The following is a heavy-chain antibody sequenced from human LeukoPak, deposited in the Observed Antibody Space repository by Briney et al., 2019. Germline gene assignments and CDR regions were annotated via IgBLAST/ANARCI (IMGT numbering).Heavy chain of an antibody. D-gene: IGHD5-18*01. Sequence: ASVKVSCKASGYTFTSFDINWVRQATGQGLEWMGWMNPNSGNTGYAQKFQGRVTMTRNTSISTAYMELSSLRSEDTAVYYCARAQYSYGAPFDYWGQGTLVTVSS. CDR3: ARAQYSYGAPFDY. J-gene: IGHJ4*02. CDR1: GYTFTSFD. CDR2: MNPNSGNT. V-gene: IGHV1-8*01.